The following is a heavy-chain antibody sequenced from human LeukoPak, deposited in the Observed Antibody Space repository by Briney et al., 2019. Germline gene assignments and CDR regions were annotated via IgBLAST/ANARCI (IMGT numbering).Heavy chain of an antibody. CDR1: GYSFISYW. Sequence: GESLKISCKSSGYSFISYWIGWVRQMPGKGLEWVGIIYPGDSDTSYSPSFQGQVTISADKSISTAFLQWSSLKASDTAMYYCARFNNWFDPWGQGTLVTVSS. CDR2: IYPGDSDT. J-gene: IGHJ5*02. V-gene: IGHV5-51*01. CDR3: ARFNNWFDP.